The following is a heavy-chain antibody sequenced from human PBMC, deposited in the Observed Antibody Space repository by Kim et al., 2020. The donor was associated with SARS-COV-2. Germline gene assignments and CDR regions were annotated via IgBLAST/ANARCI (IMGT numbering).Heavy chain of an antibody. CDR2: VGGSGAYT. CDR3: AKGRGPSTGMIYFDY. Sequence: GGSLRLSCAASGFTFSSLAMTWVRQAPGKGLEWVSTVGGSGAYTHYADSVKGRFTISRDNSKNTLYLQMNSLRAEDTAVYYCAKGRGPSTGMIYFDYWGQGVLVTVSS. V-gene: IGHV3-23*01. D-gene: IGHD2-2*01. J-gene: IGHJ4*02. CDR1: GFTFSSLA.